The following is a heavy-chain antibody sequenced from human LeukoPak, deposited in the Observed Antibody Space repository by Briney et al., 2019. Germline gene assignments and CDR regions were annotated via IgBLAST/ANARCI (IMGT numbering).Heavy chain of an antibody. V-gene: IGHV4-59*01. CDR2: IYYSGST. J-gene: IGHJ4*02. CDR1: VGSISSYY. CDR3: ASHYGSGFGS. D-gene: IGHD3-10*01. Sequence: SETLSLTCTVSVGSISSYYWSWIRQPPRKGLEWIGYIYYSGSTNYNPPLKSRVTISIDTSKNQFSLKLSSVTAADTAIYYCASHYGSGFGSWGQGTLVTVSS.